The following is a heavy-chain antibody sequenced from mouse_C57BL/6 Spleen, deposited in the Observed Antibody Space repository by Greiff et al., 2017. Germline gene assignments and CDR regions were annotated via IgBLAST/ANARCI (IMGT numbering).Heavy chain of an antibody. D-gene: IGHD2-10*01. V-gene: IGHV5-4*03. J-gene: IGHJ2*01. CDR3: ARGLLGVGD. CDR2: ISDGGSYT. CDR1: GFTFSSYA. Sequence: EVMLVESGGGLVKPGGSLKLSCAASGFTFSSYAMSWVRQTPEKRLEWVATISDGGSYTYYPDNVKGRFTISRDNAKNNLYLQMSHLKSEDTAMYYCARGLLGVGDWGQGTTLTVSS.